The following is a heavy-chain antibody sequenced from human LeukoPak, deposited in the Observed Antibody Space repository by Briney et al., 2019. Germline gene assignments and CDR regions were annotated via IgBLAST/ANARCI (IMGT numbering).Heavy chain of an antibody. Sequence: ASVKVSCKASGYTFTSYYMHWVRQAPGQGLERMGIINPSGDNTWYAQKFQGRVTMTRDMATSTDYMEVSSLKSEDTAVYYCARDNSQGDSAWWFDPWGQGTLVTVSS. V-gene: IGHV1-46*01. J-gene: IGHJ5*02. CDR3: ARDNSQGDSAWWFDP. CDR1: GYTFTSYY. D-gene: IGHD1-26*01. CDR2: INPSGDNT.